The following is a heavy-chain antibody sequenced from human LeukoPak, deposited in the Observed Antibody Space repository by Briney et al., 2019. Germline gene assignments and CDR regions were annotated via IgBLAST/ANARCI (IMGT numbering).Heavy chain of an antibody. Sequence: SETLSLTCTVSGGSISSSSYSWGWIRQPPGKGLEWIGSIYYSGSTYYNPSLKSRVTISIDTSKNQFSLKLSSVTAADTAVYYCARQSLGDSSGYYTSPFDCWGQGTLVTVSS. V-gene: IGHV4-39*01. CDR2: IYYSGST. D-gene: IGHD3-22*01. J-gene: IGHJ4*02. CDR1: GGSISSSSYS. CDR3: ARQSLGDSSGYYTSPFDC.